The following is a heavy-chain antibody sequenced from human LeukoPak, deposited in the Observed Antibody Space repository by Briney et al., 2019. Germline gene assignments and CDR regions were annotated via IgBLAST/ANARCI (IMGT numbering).Heavy chain of an antibody. V-gene: IGHV3-33*01. CDR1: GFTFSSYG. J-gene: IGHJ1*01. CDR2: IWYDGSNK. Sequence: GGSLRLSCAASGFTFSSYGMHWVRQAPGKGLEWVAVIWYDGSNKYYADSVKGRFTISRDNSKNTLYLQMNSLRDEDTAVYYCASRGNFQNWGQGTLVTVSS. CDR3: ASRGNFQN. D-gene: IGHD3-10*01.